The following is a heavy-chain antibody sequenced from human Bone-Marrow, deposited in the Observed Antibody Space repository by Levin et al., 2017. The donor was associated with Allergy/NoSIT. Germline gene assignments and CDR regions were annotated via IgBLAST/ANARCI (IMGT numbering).Heavy chain of an antibody. Sequence: KSSETLSLTCSVSGDSVSSGYFWSWIRLPPGKGLEWIGYVFHSGSTVYNPSLQSRVTISLDTAMNQFSLRLTSVTDADTAVYYCARAPSCTGGSCYSLNWFDPWGQGAPVTVSS. CDR1: GDSVSSGYF. V-gene: IGHV4-61*01. D-gene: IGHD2-15*01. CDR3: ARAPSCTGGSCYSLNWFDP. CDR2: VFHSGST. J-gene: IGHJ5*02.